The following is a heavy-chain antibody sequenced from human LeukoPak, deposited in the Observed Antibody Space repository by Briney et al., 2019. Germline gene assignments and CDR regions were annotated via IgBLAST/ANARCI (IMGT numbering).Heavy chain of an antibody. J-gene: IGHJ4*02. V-gene: IGHV3-23*01. Sequence: GGTLRLSCAAPGFTFRSYVMSWVRQAPGKGLEWVSTISGSSVTTYYADSVKGRFTISRDNSKNTLYLQMNSLRAEDTAVYYCAKPDYYGNYWGQGTLVTVSS. CDR2: ISGSSVTT. CDR1: GFTFRSYV. CDR3: AKPDYYGNY. D-gene: IGHD3-10*01.